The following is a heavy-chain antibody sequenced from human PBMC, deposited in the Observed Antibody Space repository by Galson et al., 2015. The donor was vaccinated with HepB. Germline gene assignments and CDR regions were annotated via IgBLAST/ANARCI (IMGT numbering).Heavy chain of an antibody. Sequence: CKASGFTFTSSAMQWVRQARGQRLEWIGWIVVGSGNTNYAQKFQERVTITRDMSTSTAYMELSSLRSEDTAVYYCAAGRRDSSGSAYFDYWGQGTLVTVSS. V-gene: IGHV1-58*02. CDR1: GFTFTSSA. D-gene: IGHD3-22*01. J-gene: IGHJ4*02. CDR3: AAGRRDSSGSAYFDY. CDR2: IVVGSGNT.